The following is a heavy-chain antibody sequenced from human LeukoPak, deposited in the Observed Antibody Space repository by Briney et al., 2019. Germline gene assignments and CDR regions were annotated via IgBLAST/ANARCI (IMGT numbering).Heavy chain of an antibody. CDR3: ATAPILRGEGGEHYKYGMDV. V-gene: IGHV4/OR15-8*01. CDR2: IYHNGTP. J-gene: IGHJ6*02. CDR1: VGSISSGNW. D-gene: IGHD2-2*02. Sequence: TASETRSLTCGVSVGSISSGNWWSWVRQSPGKGLEWIGEIYHNGTPNYNPSLKSRVTISADTFKNHFSLKLTSVTAADTAVYYCATAPILRGEGGEHYKYGMDVWGQGTTVIVSS.